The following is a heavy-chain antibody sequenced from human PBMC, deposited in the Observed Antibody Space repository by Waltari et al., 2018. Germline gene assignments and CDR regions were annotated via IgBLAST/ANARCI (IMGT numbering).Heavy chain of an antibody. CDR2: IWYDGSNK. CDR1: GFTCSSFG. D-gene: IGHD6-13*01. CDR3: ARAQQQLVDY. V-gene: IGHV3-33*01. Sequence: QVQLVESGEAVVHPGRSLRLSCAACGFTCSSFGMRWVRQAPGKGLEWVAVIWYDGSNKYYADAVKGRFTISRDNSKKTLYLKMNSLRAEDTAVYYCARAQQQLVDYWGQGTLVTVSS. J-gene: IGHJ4*02.